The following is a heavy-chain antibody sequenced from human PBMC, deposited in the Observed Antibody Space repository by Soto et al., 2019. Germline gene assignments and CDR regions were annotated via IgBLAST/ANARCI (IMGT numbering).Heavy chain of an antibody. D-gene: IGHD6-19*01. CDR2: ITSDTNTI. CDR3: ARSVEGHFDY. Sequence: EVQLVESGGGLVQPGGSLRLSCAASGVRFSIYSMNWVRQAPGKGLEWSAYITSDTNTIKYADSVKGRFTISRDNGKNSVYLQMNSLRDEDTAVYYCARSVEGHFDYWGQGTVVTVSA. J-gene: IGHJ4*02. V-gene: IGHV3-48*02. CDR1: GVRFSIYS.